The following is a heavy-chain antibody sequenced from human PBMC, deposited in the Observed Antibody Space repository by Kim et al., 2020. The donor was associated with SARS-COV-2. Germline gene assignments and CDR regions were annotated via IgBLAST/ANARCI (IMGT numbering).Heavy chain of an antibody. Sequence: ASVKVSCKASGYTFTSYDINWVRQAAGQGLEWVGWMNPNSGNTGYAQKLQGRVTMTRNTSISTAYMELSSLISEDTAVYYCARTAAFGSSDYQEYYFDYWGQGTLVTVSS. V-gene: IGHV1-8*02. CDR1: GYTFTSYD. D-gene: IGHD3-22*01. J-gene: IGHJ4*01. CDR2: MNPNSGNT. CDR3: ARTAAFGSSDYQEYYFDY.